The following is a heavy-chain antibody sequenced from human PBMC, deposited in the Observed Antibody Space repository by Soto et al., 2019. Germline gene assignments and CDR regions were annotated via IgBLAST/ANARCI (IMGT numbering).Heavy chain of an antibody. D-gene: IGHD3-16*01. V-gene: IGHV4-38-2*01. Sequence: LSLTCVVSGYSISSGYDWGWVRQPPGKGLEWIGCIYHSGTTYYNPSLNSRVTISVDTSKNYFSLKLSSVTAADTAVYYCARRGGAGLDYWGQGALVTVSS. CDR3: ARRGGAGLDY. CDR1: GYSISSGYD. CDR2: IYHSGTT. J-gene: IGHJ4*01.